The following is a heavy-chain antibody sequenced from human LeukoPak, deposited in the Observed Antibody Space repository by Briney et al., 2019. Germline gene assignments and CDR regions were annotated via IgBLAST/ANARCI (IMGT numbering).Heavy chain of an antibody. J-gene: IGHJ4*02. V-gene: IGHV1-2*06. CDR1: GYTFTGYY. D-gene: IGHD3-9*01. Sequence: GASVKVSCKASGYTFTGYYMHWVRQAPGQGLEWMGRINPNSGGTNYAQKFQGRVTITRDTSISTAYMELSRLRSDDTAVYYCARATAIVLRYFDWLLYLDYWGQGTLVTVSS. CDR2: INPNSGGT. CDR3: ARATAIVLRYFDWLLYLDY.